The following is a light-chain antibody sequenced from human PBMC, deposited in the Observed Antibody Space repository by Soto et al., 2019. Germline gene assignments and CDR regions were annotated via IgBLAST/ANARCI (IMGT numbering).Light chain of an antibody. J-gene: IGLJ2*01. CDR2: GNS. Sequence: QSVLTQPPSVSGAPGQRVTISCTGSSSNIGAGYDAHWYQQLPATAPKLLIYGNSNRPSGVPDRFSGSKSGTSASLAITGLQAEDEADYYCQSYDSSLSAVFGGGTKLTVL. CDR3: QSYDSSLSAV. CDR1: SSNIGAGYD. V-gene: IGLV1-40*01.